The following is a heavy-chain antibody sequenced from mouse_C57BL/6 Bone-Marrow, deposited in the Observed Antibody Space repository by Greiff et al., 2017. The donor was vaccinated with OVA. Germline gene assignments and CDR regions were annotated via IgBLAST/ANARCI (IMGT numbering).Heavy chain of an antibody. CDR1: GYTFTDYN. CDR3: ARYGNYYGSSHYFDY. D-gene: IGHD1-1*01. Sequence: VQLKQSGPELVKPGASVKIPCKASGYTFTDYNMDWVKQSHGKSLEWIGDINPNNGGTIYNQKFKGKATLTVDKSSSTAYMELRSLTSEDTAVYYCARYGNYYGSSHYFDYWGQGTTLTVSS. V-gene: IGHV1-18*01. CDR2: INPNNGGT. J-gene: IGHJ2*01.